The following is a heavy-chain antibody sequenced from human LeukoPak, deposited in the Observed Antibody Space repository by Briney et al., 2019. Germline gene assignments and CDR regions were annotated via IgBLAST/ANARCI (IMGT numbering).Heavy chain of an antibody. Sequence: KPSETLSLTCTVSGDSISSSYWSWIRQPPGKGLEWIAYIYYTGSSNYNPSLKSRVTISVDTSKNQFSLKLSSVTAADTAVYYCARHQDTSGWGTFPLDYWGQGTLVTVSS. CDR1: GDSISSSY. CDR2: IYYTGSS. CDR3: ARHQDTSGWGTFPLDY. D-gene: IGHD3-10*01. V-gene: IGHV4-59*08. J-gene: IGHJ4*02.